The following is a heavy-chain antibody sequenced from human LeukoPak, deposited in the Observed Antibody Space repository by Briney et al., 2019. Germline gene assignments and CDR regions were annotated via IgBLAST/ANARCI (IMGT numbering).Heavy chain of an antibody. V-gene: IGHV1-69*05. CDR2: IISIIGTA. J-gene: IGHJ1*01. Sequence: SVRLSSTASGGTFRSDAIRSVCQAPGERSERIGRIISIIGTANYPQKRQGRVTITTDASTSTAYMELISLRSDGTGVYYCASSRGGVSGTQNWGQRTPGSLSS. CDR3: ASSRGGVSGTQN. D-gene: IGHD3-16*01. CDR1: GGTFRSDA.